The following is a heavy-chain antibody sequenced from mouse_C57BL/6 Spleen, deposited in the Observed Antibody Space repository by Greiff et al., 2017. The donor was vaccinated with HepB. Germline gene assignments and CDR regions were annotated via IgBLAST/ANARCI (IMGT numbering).Heavy chain of an antibody. D-gene: IGHD1-1*01. CDR1: GFNIKDYY. CDR3: ARSDYYGRSYGDY. J-gene: IGHJ2*01. Sequence: VHVKQSGAELVKPGASVKLSCTASGFNIKDYYMHWVKQRTEQGLEWIGRIDPEDGETKYAPKFQGKAPITADTSSNTAYLQLSSLTSEDTAVYYWARSDYYGRSYGDYWGQGTTLTVSS. V-gene: IGHV14-2*01. CDR2: IDPEDGET.